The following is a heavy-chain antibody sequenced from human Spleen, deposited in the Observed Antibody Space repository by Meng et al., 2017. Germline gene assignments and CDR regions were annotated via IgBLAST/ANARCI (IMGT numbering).Heavy chain of an antibody. Sequence: VGLGQPGDEVKNPWASVKVSCKPSGYTFTAYWLHWVRQAPGQGLEWMGRIDPGTGGTQYAQNFQGRVTMTRDTSISTTYMELSRLRSDDTAVYYCVRDEDISAAGKLFGDYWGQGTLVTVSS. CDR3: VRDEDISAAGKLFGDY. V-gene: IGHV1-2*06. CDR2: IDPGTGGT. D-gene: IGHD6-13*01. J-gene: IGHJ4*02. CDR1: GYTFTAYW.